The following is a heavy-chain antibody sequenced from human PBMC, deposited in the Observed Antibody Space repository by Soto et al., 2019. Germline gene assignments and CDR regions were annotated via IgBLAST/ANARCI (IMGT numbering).Heavy chain of an antibody. CDR2: IHNSGST. V-gene: IGHV4-59*08. D-gene: IGHD6-19*01. Sequence: QVQLQESGPGLVKPSETLSLTCTVSGGSISTYYWSWIRQPPGKGLEWIGYIHNSGSTNYNPSLKSRVTIPVDTSKNQFSLKLTSMTAADTAVYYCARRGGAVAGMFDYWGQGTLVTVSS. CDR3: ARRGGAVAGMFDY. CDR1: GGSISTYY. J-gene: IGHJ4*02.